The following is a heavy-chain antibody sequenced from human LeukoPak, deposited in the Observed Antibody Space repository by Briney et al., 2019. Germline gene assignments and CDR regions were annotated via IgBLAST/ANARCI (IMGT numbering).Heavy chain of an antibody. CDR3: ARGPGGRFDS. CDR2: TYFRSKWSN. V-gene: IGHV6-1*01. CDR1: GDSVSSNGTA. D-gene: IGHD3-10*01. J-gene: IGHJ4*02. Sequence: SQTLSLTCVISGDSVSSNGTAWNWIRQSPSRGLEWLGRTYFRSKWSNDYAVSVKSRMTINTDTSKNQFSLHLSSVTPDDTAIYYCARGPGGRFDSWGQGTLVTVSS.